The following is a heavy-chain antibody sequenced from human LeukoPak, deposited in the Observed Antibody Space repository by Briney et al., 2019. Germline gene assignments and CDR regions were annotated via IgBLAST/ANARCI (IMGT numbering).Heavy chain of an antibody. CDR1: GGTFSSYA. Sequence: ASVKVSCKASGGTFSSYAISWVRQAPGQGLEWMGGIIPIFGTANYAQKFQGRVTITAGESPSTAYMELSSLRSEDTAVYYCASHYCGGDCYSSYYYYYGMDVWGQGTTVTVSS. CDR3: ASHYCGGDCYSSYYYYYGMDV. J-gene: IGHJ6*02. V-gene: IGHV1-69*13. D-gene: IGHD2-21*02. CDR2: IIPIFGTA.